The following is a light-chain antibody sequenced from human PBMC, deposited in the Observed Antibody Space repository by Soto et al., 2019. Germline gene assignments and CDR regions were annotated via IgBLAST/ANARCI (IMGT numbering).Light chain of an antibody. V-gene: IGLV2-14*01. CDR3: SSYTSSSTHWV. Sequence: QSVLTQPASVSGSPGQSITISCTGTSSDVGGYNYVPWYQQHPGKAPKLMIYEVSNRPSGISNRFSGSKSGNTASLTISGLQAEDEADYYCSSYTSSSTHWVFGGGTKVTVL. J-gene: IGLJ3*02. CDR1: SSDVGGYNY. CDR2: EVS.